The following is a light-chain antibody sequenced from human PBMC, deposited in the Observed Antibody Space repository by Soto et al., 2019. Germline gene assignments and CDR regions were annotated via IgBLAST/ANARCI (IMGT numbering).Light chain of an antibody. CDR2: GAS. CDR3: QQYNNWPPYT. J-gene: IGKJ2*01. CDR1: QSVSSN. Sequence: EIVMTQSPSSLSVFPGGRAALSCTASQSVSSNLAWYQQKPGQAPRLLIYGASTRATGIPARFSGSGSGTEFTLTISSLQSEDFAVYYCQQYNNWPPYTFGQGTKVDIK. V-gene: IGKV3-15*01.